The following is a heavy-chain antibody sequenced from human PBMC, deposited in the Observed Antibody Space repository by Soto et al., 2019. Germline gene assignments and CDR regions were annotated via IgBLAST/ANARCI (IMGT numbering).Heavy chain of an antibody. Sequence: QVQPVQSGAEVKKPGSSVKVSCKASGGTFSSYAISWVRQAPGQGLEWMGGIIPIFGTANYAQKFQGRVTITADESTSTAYMELSSLRSEDTAVYYCARVRYYYDSSGDGEDYWGQGTLVTVSS. CDR1: GGTFSSYA. CDR2: IIPIFGTA. D-gene: IGHD3-22*01. CDR3: ARVRYYYDSSGDGEDY. J-gene: IGHJ4*02. V-gene: IGHV1-69*01.